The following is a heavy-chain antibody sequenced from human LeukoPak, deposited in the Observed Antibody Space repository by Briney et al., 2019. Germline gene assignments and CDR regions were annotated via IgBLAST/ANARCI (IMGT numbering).Heavy chain of an antibody. Sequence: PGGSLRLSCAASGFTFSSYAMSRVRQAPGKGLEWVSAISGSGGSTYYADSVKGRFTISRDNSKNTLYLQMNSLRAEDKAVYYCAKSGWNDFLRVLSSRHFDYWGQGTLVTVSS. CDR2: ISGSGGST. D-gene: IGHD1-1*01. CDR1: GFTFSSYA. J-gene: IGHJ4*02. CDR3: AKSGWNDFLRVLSSRHFDY. V-gene: IGHV3-23*01.